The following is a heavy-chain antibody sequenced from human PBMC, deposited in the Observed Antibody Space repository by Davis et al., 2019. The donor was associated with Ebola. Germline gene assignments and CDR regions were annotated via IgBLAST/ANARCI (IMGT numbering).Heavy chain of an antibody. CDR2: ISYDGSNK. D-gene: IGHD1-1*01. CDR1: GSTFSSYG. Sequence: GGSLRLSCAASGSTFSSYGMHCVRQAPGKGLEWVAVISYDGSNKYYADPVKGRFTISRDNSKNTLYLQMNGLRAGDTAVYYCAKAPKGTGEIGYWGQGNLVTVSS. CDR3: AKAPKGTGEIGY. J-gene: IGHJ4*02. V-gene: IGHV3-30*18.